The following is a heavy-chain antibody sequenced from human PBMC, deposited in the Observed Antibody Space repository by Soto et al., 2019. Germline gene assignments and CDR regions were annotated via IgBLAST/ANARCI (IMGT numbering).Heavy chain of an antibody. Sequence: PGESLKISCKGSGYSFTSYWIGWVRQMPGKGLEWMGIIYPGDSDTRYSPSFQGQVTISADKSISTAYLQWSSLKASDTATYYCARQVGRPVVPADIDYSYYATEVWGQGPTVNVSS. J-gene: IGHJ6*02. CDR2: IYPGDSDT. CDR1: GYSFTSYW. CDR3: ARQVGRPVVPADIDYSYYATEV. D-gene: IGHD2-2*01. V-gene: IGHV5-51*01.